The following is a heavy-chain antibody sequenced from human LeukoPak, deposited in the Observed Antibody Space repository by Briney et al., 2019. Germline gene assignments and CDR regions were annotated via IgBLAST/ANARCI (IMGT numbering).Heavy chain of an antibody. CDR2: IYYNGST. Sequence: PSETLSLTCTVSGGSISSGDYYWSWIRQPPGKGLEWIGYIYYNGSTYYNPSLKSRLTISVDTSKNQFSLKLSSVTAADTAVYYCARETRYCSGGSCYSGMDVWGQGTTVTVSS. CDR3: ARETRYCSGGSCYSGMDV. J-gene: IGHJ6*02. CDR1: GGSISSGDYY. V-gene: IGHV4-30-4*01. D-gene: IGHD2-15*01.